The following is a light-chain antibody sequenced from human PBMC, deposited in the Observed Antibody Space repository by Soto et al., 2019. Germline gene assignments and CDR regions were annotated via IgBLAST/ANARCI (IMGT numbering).Light chain of an antibody. CDR3: SSYAGSNNYV. Sequence: QSVLTQPASVSGSPGQSITISCTGTSSDIGGYNYVSWYQQYPGKAPNLIIYEVTNRPSGISYRFSGSKSGNTASLTISGLQVEDEADYYCSSYAGSNNYVFGTGTKV. CDR1: SSDIGGYNY. J-gene: IGLJ1*01. V-gene: IGLV2-14*01. CDR2: EVT.